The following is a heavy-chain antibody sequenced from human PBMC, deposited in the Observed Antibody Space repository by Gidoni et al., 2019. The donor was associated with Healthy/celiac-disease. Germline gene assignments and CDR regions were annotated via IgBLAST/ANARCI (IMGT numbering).Heavy chain of an antibody. D-gene: IGHD1-1*01. V-gene: IGHV1-3*01. CDR2: INAGNGNT. CDR1: GYPFTSYA. CDR3: ARVWSWKAFDI. J-gene: IGHJ3*02. Sequence: QVQLVQSGAEVKKPGASVKVSCQASGYPFTSYAMHWVRQAPGQRLEWMGWINAGNGNTKYSQKFQGRVTITRDTSASTAYMELSSLRSEDTAVYYCARVWSWKAFDIWGQGTMVTVSS.